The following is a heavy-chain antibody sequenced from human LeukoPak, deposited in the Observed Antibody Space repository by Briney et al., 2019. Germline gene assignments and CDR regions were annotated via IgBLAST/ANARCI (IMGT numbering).Heavy chain of an antibody. Sequence: GGSLRLSCAASGFTFSSYAMHWVRQAPGKGLEWVAVISYDGSNKYYADSVKGRFTISRDNSKNTLYLQMNSLRAEDTAVYYCARDSVVVVAATLDYWGQGTLVTVSS. CDR1: GFTFSSYA. J-gene: IGHJ4*02. D-gene: IGHD2-15*01. V-gene: IGHV3-30*04. CDR3: ARDSVVVVAATLDY. CDR2: ISYDGSNK.